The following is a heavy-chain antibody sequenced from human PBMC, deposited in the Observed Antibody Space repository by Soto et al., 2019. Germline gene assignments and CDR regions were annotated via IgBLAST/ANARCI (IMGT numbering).Heavy chain of an antibody. Sequence: KISCKVSGYXFTSYCNRWVRQMPGEGLEWMWSIDPSDSYTNYSPSFQGHVTMSVDTSKNQFYLKLSSVTGADTAVYYCSRGRREYSSRWYDVWYYWGQGTLGTVSS. CDR2: IDPSDSYT. CDR1: GYXFTSYC. J-gene: IGHJ4*02. CDR3: SRGRREYSSRWYDVWYY. D-gene: IGHD6-13*01. V-gene: IGHV5-10-1*01.